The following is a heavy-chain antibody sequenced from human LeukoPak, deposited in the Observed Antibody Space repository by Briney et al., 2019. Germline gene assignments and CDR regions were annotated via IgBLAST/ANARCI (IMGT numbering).Heavy chain of an antibody. CDR2: IYDSGST. J-gene: IGHJ4*02. Sequence: PSETLSLTCTVSGGSFRNYYWSWIRQPPGKGLEWIGHIYDSGSTNYNPSLKSRYKPSLKSRVTISVDMSKNQFSLKLTSVTAADTAVYYCATTADYGDYLALDYWGQGTLLTVSS. V-gene: IGHV4-59*01. D-gene: IGHD4-17*01. CDR3: ATTADYGDYLALDY. CDR1: GGSFRNYY.